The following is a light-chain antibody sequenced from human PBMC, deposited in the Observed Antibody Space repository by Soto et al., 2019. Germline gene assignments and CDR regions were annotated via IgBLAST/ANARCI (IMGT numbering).Light chain of an antibody. CDR3: QQYYKWPQAYT. CDR2: ATS. V-gene: IGKV3D-15*01. Sequence: IFITQSPATLSVSPGEPATLSCRASQSIGTNLAWYQQKPGQPPRLLIYATSTRVTGVPVRFSGGGSGTDFTLTISSLQSEDFAVYYCQQYYKWPQAYTFGPGTKVDIK. J-gene: IGKJ3*01. CDR1: QSIGTN.